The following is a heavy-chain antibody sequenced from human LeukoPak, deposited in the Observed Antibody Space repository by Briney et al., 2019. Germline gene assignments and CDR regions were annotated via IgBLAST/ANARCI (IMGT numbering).Heavy chain of an antibody. V-gene: IGHV3-23*01. CDR1: GFTFSSYA. Sequence: TGGSLRLSCAASGFTFSSYAMSWVRQAPGKGLEWVSAISGSGGSTYYADSVKGRFTISRDNSKNTLYLQMNSLRAEDTAVYYCAKAKGRSSWGNWFDPWGQGTLVTVSS. CDR3: AKAKGRSSWGNWFDP. J-gene: IGHJ5*02. CDR2: ISGSGGST. D-gene: IGHD6-13*01.